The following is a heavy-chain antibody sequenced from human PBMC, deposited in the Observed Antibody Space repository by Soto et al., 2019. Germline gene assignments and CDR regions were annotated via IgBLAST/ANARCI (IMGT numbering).Heavy chain of an antibody. Sequence: QVQLVQSGAEVKKPGTSVKVSCKASGYTFTSYGISWVRQAPGQGLEWMGWISAYNGNTNYAPKLQGRVTMTTDTSASTAYMELRSLRSDSTALYYCASDPGTLFDYWGQRTLVTVSS. CDR2: ISAYNGNT. CDR3: ASDPGTLFDY. V-gene: IGHV1-18*01. CDR1: GYTFTSYG. J-gene: IGHJ4*02. D-gene: IGHD3-10*01.